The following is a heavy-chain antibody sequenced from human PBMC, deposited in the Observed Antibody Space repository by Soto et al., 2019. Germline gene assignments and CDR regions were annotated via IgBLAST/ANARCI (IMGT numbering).Heavy chain of an antibody. CDR1: GFTFSSYS. V-gene: IGHV3-21*01. D-gene: IGHD2-2*01. CDR2: ISSSSSYI. CDR3: AREGVPDIVVVPAANWFDP. J-gene: IGHJ5*02. Sequence: GGSLRLSCAASGFTFSSYSMNWVRQAPGKGLEWVSSISSSSSYIYYADSVKGRFTISRDNAKNSLYLQMNSLRAEDTAVYYCAREGVPDIVVVPAANWFDPWGQGTLVTVSS.